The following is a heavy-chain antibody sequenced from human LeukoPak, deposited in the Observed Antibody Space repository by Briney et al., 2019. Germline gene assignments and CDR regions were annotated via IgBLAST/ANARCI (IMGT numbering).Heavy chain of an antibody. V-gene: IGHV4-34*01. J-gene: IGHJ3*02. D-gene: IGHD5-24*01. Sequence: SETLSLTCAVSGESFSRYLLSWLRQTPEKGLEWIGEINHSGGTNYKPSLKSRVTISVGTSKNQFSLRVTSVTAADAGVYYCASPRDGRYTFDIWGQGTPVTVSS. CDR2: INHSGGT. CDR3: ASPRDGRYTFDI. CDR1: GESFSRYL.